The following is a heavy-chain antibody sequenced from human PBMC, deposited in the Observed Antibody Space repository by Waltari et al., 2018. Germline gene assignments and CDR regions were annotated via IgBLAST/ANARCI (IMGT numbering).Heavy chain of an antibody. D-gene: IGHD3-10*01. Sequence: QVQLQESGPGLVKPSETLSLTCTVSGGSISSYYWSWIRQPPGKGLEWIGYIYYSGSTNYNPSLKSRVTISVDTSKNQFSLKLSSVTAADTAVYYCARARYYYGSDARFDYWGQGTLVTVSS. J-gene: IGHJ4*02. CDR2: IYYSGST. CDR3: ARARYYYGSDARFDY. CDR1: GGSISSYY. V-gene: IGHV4-59*01.